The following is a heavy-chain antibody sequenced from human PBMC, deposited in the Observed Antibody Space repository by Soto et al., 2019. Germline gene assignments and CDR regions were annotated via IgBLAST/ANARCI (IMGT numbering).Heavy chain of an antibody. CDR2: IYYSGST. CDR1: GGSISSYY. CDR3: ASLWGWSVDY. D-gene: IGHD3-16*01. J-gene: IGHJ4*02. V-gene: IGHV4-59*08. Sequence: QVQLQESGPGLVKPSETLSLTCTVPGGSISSYYWSWIRQPPGKGLEWLGYIYYSGSTNYNPSLKSRVTISVDTAKIQFSLKLSSVTAADTAVYYCASLWGWSVDYWVQGTLVTVSS.